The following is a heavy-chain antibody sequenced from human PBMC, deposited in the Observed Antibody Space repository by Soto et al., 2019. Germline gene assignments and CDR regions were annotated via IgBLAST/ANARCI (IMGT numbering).Heavy chain of an antibody. CDR2: ISAYNGNT. CDR3: AGRLGATNQRLGFDP. Sequence: QVQLVQSGAEVKKPGASVKVSCKASGYTFTSYGISWVRQAPGQGLEWMGWISAYNGNTNYAQKLQGRVTMTTDTTNSKGHMELRNLKSDGTAVDFFAGRLGATNQRLGFDPWGQGTLVPVSS. D-gene: IGHD1-26*01. J-gene: IGHJ5*02. V-gene: IGHV1-18*01. CDR1: GYTFTSYG.